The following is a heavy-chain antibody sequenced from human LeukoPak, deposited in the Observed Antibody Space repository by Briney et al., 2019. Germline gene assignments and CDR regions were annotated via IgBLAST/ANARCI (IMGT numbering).Heavy chain of an antibody. CDR3: AKGLGA. V-gene: IGHV3-30*18. D-gene: IGHD5/OR15-5a*01. CDR2: ISYDGSNK. CDR1: GFTFSSYG. J-gene: IGHJ5*02. Sequence: HSGGSLRLSCAASGFTFSSYGMHWVRQAPGKGLEWVAVISYDGSNKYYADSVKGRFTISRDNSKNTLYLQMNSLRAEDTAVYYCAKGLGAWGQGTLVTVSS.